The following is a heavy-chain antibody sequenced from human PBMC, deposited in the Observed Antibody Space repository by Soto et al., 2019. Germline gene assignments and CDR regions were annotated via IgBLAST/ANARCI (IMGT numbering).Heavy chain of an antibody. CDR1: GFTFSDYA. Sequence: EVQLLESGGGLVQPGRSLRLSCAASGFTFSDYAMSWVRQAPGKGLEWVSAISGSGGGTYYADSVKGRFTISRDNPKNTVYLQMNSLRAEDTAVYYCAFYGDNPHDWGQGTLVTVSS. J-gene: IGHJ4*02. CDR2: ISGSGGGT. CDR3: AFYGDNPHD. V-gene: IGHV3-23*01. D-gene: IGHD4-17*01.